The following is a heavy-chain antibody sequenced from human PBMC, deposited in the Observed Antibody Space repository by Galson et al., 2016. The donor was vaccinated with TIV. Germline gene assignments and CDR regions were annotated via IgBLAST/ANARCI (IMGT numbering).Heavy chain of an antibody. V-gene: IGHV5-51*01. D-gene: IGHD3-9*01. J-gene: IGHJ4*02. Sequence: QSGAEVTKPGESLKISCQGSGYSFPSYWIAWVRQMPGKGLECMGIVWPGDSETRYSPFFQGQVTISVDKSINTAYLQWRTVKASDTAMYYCARRGETDLQSFDWSHEPRTNYFDAWGQGTLVTVSS. CDR1: GYSFPSYW. CDR3: ARRGETDLQSFDWSHEPRTNYFDA. CDR2: VWPGDSET.